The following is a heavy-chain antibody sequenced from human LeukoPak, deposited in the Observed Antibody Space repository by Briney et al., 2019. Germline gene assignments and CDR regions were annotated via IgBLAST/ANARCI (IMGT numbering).Heavy chain of an antibody. Sequence: SETLSLTCNVSGGSISSYYWSWLRQPAGKGLEWIGRIYTSGSTNYNPSLKSRVTMSVDTSKNQFSLKMSSVTAADTAVYYCAREGVAAAGRTLDYWGQGTLVTVSS. D-gene: IGHD6-13*01. V-gene: IGHV4-4*07. CDR1: GGSISSYY. CDR3: AREGVAAAGRTLDY. CDR2: IYTSGST. J-gene: IGHJ4*02.